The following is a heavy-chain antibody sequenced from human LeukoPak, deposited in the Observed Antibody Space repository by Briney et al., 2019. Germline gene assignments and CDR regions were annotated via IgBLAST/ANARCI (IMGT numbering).Heavy chain of an antibody. CDR1: GFTFSSYS. D-gene: IGHD2-2*02. V-gene: IGHV3-21*01. Sequence: VGSLRLSCAASGFTFSSYSMNWVRQAPGKGLEWVSSISSSSSYIYYADSVKGRFTISRDNAKNSLYLQMNSLRAEDTAVYYCARDHCSSTSCYTGPNWFDPWGQGTLVTVSS. CDR2: ISSSSSYI. CDR3: ARDHCSSTSCYTGPNWFDP. J-gene: IGHJ5*02.